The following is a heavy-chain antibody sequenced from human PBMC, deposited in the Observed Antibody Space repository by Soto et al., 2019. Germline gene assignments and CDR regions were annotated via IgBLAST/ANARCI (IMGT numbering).Heavy chain of an antibody. CDR3: ARPYSGGPNDPFDV. CDR2: IYPGDSHA. Sequence: PGESLKISCNGSGYSFTNYWIGWVRQMPGKGLEWMGIIYPGDSHAIYSPSFQGQVTMSADKSISTAYLQWSSLKASDTAMYYCARPYSGGPNDPFDVWGEGTMVTVSS. D-gene: IGHD1-26*01. V-gene: IGHV5-51*01. CDR1: GYSFTNYW. J-gene: IGHJ3*01.